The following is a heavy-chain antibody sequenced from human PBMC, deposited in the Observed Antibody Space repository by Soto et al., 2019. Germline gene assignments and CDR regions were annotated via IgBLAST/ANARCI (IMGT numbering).Heavy chain of an antibody. CDR1: GFTFSTYS. V-gene: IGHV3-21*01. D-gene: IGHD2-15*01. CDR2: ISSSSSYI. J-gene: IGHJ6*03. Sequence: GGSLRLSCAASGFTFSTYSMKWVRQAPGKRLEWVSSISSSSSYIYYADSVKGRFTISRDNAKNSLYLQMNSLRAEDTAVYYCARDRVVVAATDYYYYMDVWGKGTTVTVSS. CDR3: ARDRVVVAATDYYYYMDV.